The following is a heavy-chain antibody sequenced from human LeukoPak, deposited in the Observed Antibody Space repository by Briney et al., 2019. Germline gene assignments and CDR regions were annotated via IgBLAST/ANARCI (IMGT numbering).Heavy chain of an antibody. CDR2: IYPGGSDT. Sequence: GESLKISCKASGYSFTSYWIGWVRQMPGKGLEWMGIIYPGGSDTRYSPSFQGQVTISADKSISTAYLQWSSLKASDTAMYYCARLTMLGESGYYYYYMDVWGKGTTVTVSS. D-gene: IGHD3-16*01. CDR3: ARLTMLGESGYYYYYMDV. J-gene: IGHJ6*03. V-gene: IGHV5-51*01. CDR1: GYSFTSYW.